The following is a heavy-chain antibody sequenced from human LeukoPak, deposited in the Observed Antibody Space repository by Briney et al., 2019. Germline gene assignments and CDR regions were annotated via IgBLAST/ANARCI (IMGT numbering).Heavy chain of an antibody. CDR2: ISGITSDI. CDR1: GFTFSAYS. CDR3: ARVSLYYYDAGSPGPPFDP. V-gene: IGHV3-48*02. Sequence: GGSLRLSCAASGFTFSAYSMNWVHQAPGKGLEWVSFISGITSDIYYAESVKGRFTISRDNAKNSLYLQMNSLRDEDTAVYYCARVSLYYYDAGSPGPPFDPWGQGTLVTVSS. J-gene: IGHJ5*02. D-gene: IGHD3-10*01.